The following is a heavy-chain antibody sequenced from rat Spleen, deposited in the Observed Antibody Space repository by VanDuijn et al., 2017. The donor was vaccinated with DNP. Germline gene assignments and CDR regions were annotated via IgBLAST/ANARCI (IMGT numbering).Heavy chain of an antibody. CDR2: INTDGGNT. CDR3: ASGFGWFAY. D-gene: IGHD4-1*01. CDR1: GFTFSNYW. V-gene: IGHV5-58*01. J-gene: IGHJ3*01. Sequence: EVQLAETGGGLVQPGRSLKLSCVGSGFTFSNYWMYWIRQAPGRGLEWIASINTDGGNTHYPDSVKGRFTISRDHATNTLYLRLNSLRSEDTAIYYCASGFGWFAYWGQGTLVTVSS.